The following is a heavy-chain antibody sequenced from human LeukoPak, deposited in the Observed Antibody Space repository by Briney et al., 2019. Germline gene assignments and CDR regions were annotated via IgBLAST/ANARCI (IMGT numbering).Heavy chain of an antibody. CDR2: IGGSGGST. CDR3: AKAPRGDGDYVFDY. D-gene: IGHD4-17*01. J-gene: IGHJ4*02. CDR1: GFTFSSYA. Sequence: GSLRLSCAASGFTFSSYAMSWVRQAPGRGLEWVSAIGGSGGSTYYADSVKGRFTISRDNSRNTLYLQMNSLRAEDTAVYYCAKAPRGDGDYVFDYWGQGTLVTVSS. V-gene: IGHV3-23*01.